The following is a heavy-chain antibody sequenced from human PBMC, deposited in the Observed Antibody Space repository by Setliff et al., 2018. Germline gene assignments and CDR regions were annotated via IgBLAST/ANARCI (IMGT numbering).Heavy chain of an antibody. CDR3: ARTGTYRYFDY. CDR1: GGSITSGSFF. CDR2: ALDDGRA. J-gene: IGHJ4*02. D-gene: IGHD1-1*01. Sequence: PSETLSLTCTVSGGSITSGSFFWGWIRQSPGRGLEWIGSALDDGRASYNESFEGRVTISVDTSKNQFSLRLSSVDASDTATYYCARTGTYRYFDYRGQGTRVTVSS. V-gene: IGHV4-39*01.